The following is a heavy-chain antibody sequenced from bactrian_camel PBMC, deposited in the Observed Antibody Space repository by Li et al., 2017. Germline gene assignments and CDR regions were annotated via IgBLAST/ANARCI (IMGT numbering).Heavy chain of an antibody. CDR3: SATTVAGCAHWFKRGRPDFGY. CDR1: VGSFYC. D-gene: IGHD3*01. Sequence: HVQLVESGGGSVQPGGSLTLSCAGSVGSFYCMAWYHQTPGKEREGVAFIHTQYGTTLYDDSVKGRFTISQELAKDTFYLHMTGLKPEDTAVYYCSATTVAGCAHWFKRGRPDFGYWGHGTQVTVS. V-gene: IGHV3S54*01. J-gene: IGHJ6*01. CDR2: IHTQYGTT.